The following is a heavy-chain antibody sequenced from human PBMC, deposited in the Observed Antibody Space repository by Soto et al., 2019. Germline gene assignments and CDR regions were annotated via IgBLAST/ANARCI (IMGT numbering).Heavy chain of an antibody. CDR2: LSWNSGGI. Sequence: GGSLRLSYAASGFTFDDYAMHWVRQAPGKGLEWVSGLSWNSGGIDYADSVKGRFTIYRDNAKISLYLQMNSLRAEDTVLYYCAKLRYGWGTGNFDLWGQGTLFTVSS. D-gene: IGHD3-10*01. V-gene: IGHV3-9*01. CDR3: AKLRYGWGTGNFDL. J-gene: IGHJ4*02. CDR1: GFTFDDYA.